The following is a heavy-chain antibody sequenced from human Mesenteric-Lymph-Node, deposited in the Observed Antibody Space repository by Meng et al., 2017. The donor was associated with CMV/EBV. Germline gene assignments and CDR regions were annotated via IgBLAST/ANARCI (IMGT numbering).Heavy chain of an antibody. V-gene: IGHV1-2*02. Sequence: ASVKVSCKASGDSFSEFAINWVRQAPGQGLEWMGGIKPHSAGTKYAQKFQGRVTVTRDTSITTTYMELSRLRPDDTAVYYCARSCSSSTCRAPPPDYWGQGTLVTVSS. CDR3: ARSCSSSTCRAPPPDY. CDR1: GDSFSEFA. J-gene: IGHJ4*02. D-gene: IGHD2-2*01. CDR2: IKPHSAGT.